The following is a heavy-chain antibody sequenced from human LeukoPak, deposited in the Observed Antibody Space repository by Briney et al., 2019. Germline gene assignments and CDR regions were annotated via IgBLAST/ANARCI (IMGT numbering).Heavy chain of an antibody. CDR2: LSWNNGTI. V-gene: IGHV3-9*01. J-gene: IGHJ2*01. CDR1: GFIFDDYA. CDR3: AKDISVTATYYFDL. D-gene: IGHD4-11*01. Sequence: PGGSLRLSCAASGFIFDDYAMHWVRQAPGKGLEWVSGLSWNNGTIGYADSVKGRFTISRDNAKNSLYLQMNSLRPEDTALYYCAKDISVTATYYFDLWGRGTLVTVSS.